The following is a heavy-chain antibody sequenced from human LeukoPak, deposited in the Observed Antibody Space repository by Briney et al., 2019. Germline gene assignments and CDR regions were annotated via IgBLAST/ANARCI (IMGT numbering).Heavy chain of an antibody. V-gene: IGHV1-3*01. CDR2: INAGNGNT. CDR3: AGMVIYYYYYMDV. Sequence: GASVKVSCKASGYTFTSYAMHWVRQAPGQRLEWMGWINAGNGNTKYSQEFQGRVTITRDTSTSTAYMELRSLRSDDTAVYYCAGMVIYYYYYMDVWGKGTTVTVSS. D-gene: IGHD3-22*01. CDR1: GYTFTSYA. J-gene: IGHJ6*03.